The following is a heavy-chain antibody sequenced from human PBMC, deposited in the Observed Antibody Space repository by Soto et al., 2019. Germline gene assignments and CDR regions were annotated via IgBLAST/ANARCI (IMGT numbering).Heavy chain of an antibody. CDR2: VGGSGDST. V-gene: IGHV3-23*01. D-gene: IGHD2-15*01. Sequence: GGSLRLSCAASGFTFSNYAMSWVRQAPGKGLEWVSGVGGSGDSTYYADSVKGRFTISRDNSKDTLYLQMNSLRAEDTAVYYCAKSPLGYCSGGSCYPPHYFDYWGQGTLVTVSS. CDR1: GFTFSNYA. CDR3: AKSPLGYCSGGSCYPPHYFDY. J-gene: IGHJ4*02.